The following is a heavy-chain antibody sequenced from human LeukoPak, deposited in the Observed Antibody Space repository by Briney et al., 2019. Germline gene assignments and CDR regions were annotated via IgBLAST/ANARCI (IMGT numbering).Heavy chain of an antibody. Sequence: PGGSLRLSSAASGFTFRSYWMTWVRQAPEKGLEWVANIKQDGSEKYYVDSVKGRFTISRDNANNSLYLQMNSLRAEDTAVYYCAREYYYGSGSYYNGYWGQGTLVTVSS. CDR1: GFTFRSYW. J-gene: IGHJ4*02. CDR3: AREYYYGSGSYYNGY. V-gene: IGHV3-7*04. CDR2: IKQDGSEK. D-gene: IGHD3-10*01.